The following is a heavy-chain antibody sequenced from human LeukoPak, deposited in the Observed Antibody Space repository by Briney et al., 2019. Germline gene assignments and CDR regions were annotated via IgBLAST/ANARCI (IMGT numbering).Heavy chain of an antibody. CDR3: ARDKRYFDCLLDAFDI. J-gene: IGHJ3*02. CDR1: GYTSTSYG. Sequence: ASVKVSCKASGYTSTSYGISWVRQAPGQGLEWMGWISAYNGNTNYAQKLQGRVTMTTDTSTSTAYMELRSLRSDDTAVYYCARDKRYFDCLLDAFDIWGQGTMVTVSS. D-gene: IGHD3-9*01. V-gene: IGHV1-18*01. CDR2: ISAYNGNT.